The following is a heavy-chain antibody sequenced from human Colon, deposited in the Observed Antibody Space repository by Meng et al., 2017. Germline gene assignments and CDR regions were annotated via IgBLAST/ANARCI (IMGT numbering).Heavy chain of an antibody. CDR1: GYTFSSYE. CDR2: MHPTSGKT. J-gene: IGHJ2*01. CDR3: AKIKKQGILGLGYWYFDL. D-gene: IGHD3-10*01. Sequence: LGRAGAEVKKPGDSVKGSCKASGYTFSSYEINWVRQASGQGLEWMGWMHPTSGKTVYAQKFQGRVTFTRDTSISTAYMELSSLRSEDTAVYYCAKIKKQGILGLGYWYFDLWGRGTLVTVSS. V-gene: IGHV1-8*03.